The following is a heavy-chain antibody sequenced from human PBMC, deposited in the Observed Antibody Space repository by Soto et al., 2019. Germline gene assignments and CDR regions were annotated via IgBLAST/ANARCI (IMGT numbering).Heavy chain of an antibody. D-gene: IGHD2-21*01. CDR2: ISGYNGNT. CDR3: ARVFDVLFFDS. J-gene: IGHJ4*02. CDR1: GYTFTSYG. V-gene: IGHV1-18*01. Sequence: QVQLVQSGTEVKKPGASVKVSCKASGYTFTSYGITWVRQAPGQGLEWMGWISGYNGNTNYAQNLQGRVTMTTDTSTSTAYMELRSLRSDGTAVYYCARVFDVLFFDSWGQGTLVTVSS.